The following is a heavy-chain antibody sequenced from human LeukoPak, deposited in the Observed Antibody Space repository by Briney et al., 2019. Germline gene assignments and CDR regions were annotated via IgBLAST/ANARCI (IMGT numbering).Heavy chain of an antibody. V-gene: IGHV4-61*02. Sequence: SETLSLTCTVSGGSISSGSYYWSWIRQPAGKGLEWIGRIYTSGSTNYNPSLKSRVTISVDTSKNQFSLKLSSVTAADTAVYYGARAVFDFYGFYYFDYWGQGTLVTVSS. D-gene: IGHD3-10*01. CDR2: IYTSGST. CDR3: ARAVFDFYGFYYFDY. CDR1: GGSISSGSYY. J-gene: IGHJ4*02.